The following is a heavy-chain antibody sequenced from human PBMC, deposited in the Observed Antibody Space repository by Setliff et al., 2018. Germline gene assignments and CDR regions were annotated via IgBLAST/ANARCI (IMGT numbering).Heavy chain of an antibody. CDR1: GFTFSSHW. CDR2: IKQDGSEK. Sequence: LRLSCAASGFTFSSHWMHWVRQAPGKGLQWVGNIKQDGSEKYYVDSVKGRFTISRDNAKNSLYLQMNSLRVEDTAVYYCAREGGDDSKWYNNDMDVWGQGTTVTV. V-gene: IGHV3-7*01. J-gene: IGHJ6*02. CDR3: AREGGDDSKWYNNDMDV. D-gene: IGHD3-16*01.